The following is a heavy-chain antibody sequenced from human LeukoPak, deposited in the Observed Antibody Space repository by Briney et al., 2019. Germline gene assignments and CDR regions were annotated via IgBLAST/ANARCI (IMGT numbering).Heavy chain of an antibody. D-gene: IGHD1-26*01. CDR3: ASGSYYNDY. CDR2: INSDGSST. V-gene: IGHV3-74*01. CDR1: GLTFSKYW. J-gene: IGHJ4*02. Sequence: PGGSLRLSCAASGLTFSKYWMHWVRQAPGKGLVWVSHINSDGSSTAYADSVKGRFTISRDNAKNTLYLQKNSLRADDTAVYYCASGSYYNDYWGQGTLVTVSS.